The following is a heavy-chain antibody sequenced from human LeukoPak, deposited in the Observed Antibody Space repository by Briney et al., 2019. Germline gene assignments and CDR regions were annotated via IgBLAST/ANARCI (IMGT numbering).Heavy chain of an antibody. CDR3: ARGFGSSGCLTN. Sequence: GGSLRLSCIASGFTFSSYWMSWVRQAPGGGLEWVANIKEDGSEKYYVDSVKGRFTVSRDNAKISLYLQMNSLRAEDTAVYYCARGFGSSGCLTNWGQGTRVTVSS. CDR1: GFTFSSYW. V-gene: IGHV3-7*05. J-gene: IGHJ4*02. D-gene: IGHD6-19*01. CDR2: IKEDGSEK.